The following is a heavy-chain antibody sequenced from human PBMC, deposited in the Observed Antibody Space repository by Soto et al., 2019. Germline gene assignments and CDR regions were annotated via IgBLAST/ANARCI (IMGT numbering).Heavy chain of an antibody. D-gene: IGHD6-19*01. J-gene: IGHJ4*02. Sequence: QVHLVQSGAEVKKPGASVKVSCKASGYAFTTYDINWVRQATGQGFEWMGWMNPDSGNTGHAQKFQGRVTMTRDTSITTAYMELSSLRSEDTAVYFCTRGMEDQWLGRYWGQGTLVTVSS. V-gene: IGHV1-8*01. CDR2: MNPDSGNT. CDR1: GYAFTTYD. CDR3: TRGMEDQWLGRY.